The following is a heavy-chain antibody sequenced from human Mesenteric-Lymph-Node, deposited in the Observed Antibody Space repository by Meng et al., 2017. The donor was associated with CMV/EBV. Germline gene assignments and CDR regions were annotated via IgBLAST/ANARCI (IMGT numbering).Heavy chain of an antibody. CDR1: GGSFSGYY. CDR2: INHSGST. J-gene: IGHJ4*02. Sequence: QVQLQPCGAGLLKPSGTLSLTGAVYGGSFSGYYWSWIRQPPGKGLEWIGEINHSGSTNYNPSLKSRVTISVDTSKNQFSLKLSSVTAADTAVYYCARHQRWLKSEGGFNYWGQGTLVTVSS. D-gene: IGHD4-23*01. CDR3: ARHQRWLKSEGGFNY. V-gene: IGHV4-34*01.